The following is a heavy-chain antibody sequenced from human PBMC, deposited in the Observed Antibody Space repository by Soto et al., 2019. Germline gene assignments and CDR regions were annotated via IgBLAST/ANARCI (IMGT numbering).Heavy chain of an antibody. CDR3: AKEGGYGLVTQYYYGMDV. CDR1: GFTFSSYG. CDR2: ISYDGSNK. J-gene: IGHJ6*02. D-gene: IGHD5-18*01. V-gene: IGHV3-30*18. Sequence: GGSLRLSCAASGFTFSSYGMPWVRQAPGKGLEWVAVISYDGSNKYYTDSVKGRFTISRDNSKNTLYLQMNSLRAEDTAVYYCAKEGGYGLVTQYYYGMDVWGQGTTVTVSS.